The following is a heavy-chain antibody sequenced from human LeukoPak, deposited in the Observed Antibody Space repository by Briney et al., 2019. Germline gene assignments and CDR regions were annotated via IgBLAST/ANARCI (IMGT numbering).Heavy chain of an antibody. D-gene: IGHD3-10*01. CDR2: INHSGST. CDR1: GGSFSGYY. J-gene: IGHJ5*02. V-gene: IGHV4-34*01. Sequence: SETLSLTCAVYGGSFSGYYWSWIRQPPGKGLEWIGEINHSGSTNCNPSLKSRVTISVDTSKNQFSLKLSSVTAADTAVYYCARRASPLLWFGELFWFDPWGQGTLVTVSS. CDR3: ARRASPLLWFGELFWFDP.